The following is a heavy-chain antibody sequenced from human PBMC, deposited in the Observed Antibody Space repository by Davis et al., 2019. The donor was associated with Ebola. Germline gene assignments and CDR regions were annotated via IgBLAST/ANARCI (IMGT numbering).Heavy chain of an antibody. V-gene: IGHV1-3*01. Sequence: ASVKVSCKASGYTFTRYAMHWVRQAPGQRLEWMGWINAGNGNTNYAQKLQGRVTMTTDTSTSTAYMELRSLRSDDTAVYYCARGGTPYYYGMDVWGQGTTVTVSS. CDR3: ARGGTPYYYGMDV. J-gene: IGHJ6*02. CDR1: GYTFTRYA. CDR2: INAGNGNT.